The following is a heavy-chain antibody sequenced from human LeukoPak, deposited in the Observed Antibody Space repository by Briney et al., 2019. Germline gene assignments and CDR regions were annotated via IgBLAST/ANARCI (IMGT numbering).Heavy chain of an antibody. V-gene: IGHV4-34*01. CDR2: INHSGST. CDR1: GGSFSDYY. CDR3: ARVYGDYVGNDY. J-gene: IGHJ4*02. Sequence: SETLSLTCAVYGGSFSDYYWSWIRQPPGKGLEWIGEINHSGSTNYNPSLKSRVAISVDTSKNQFSLKLSSVTAADTAVYYCARVYGDYVGNDYWGQGTLVTVSS. D-gene: IGHD4-17*01.